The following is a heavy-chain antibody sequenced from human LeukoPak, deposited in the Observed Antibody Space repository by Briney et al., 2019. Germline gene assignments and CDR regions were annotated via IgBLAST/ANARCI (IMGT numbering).Heavy chain of an antibody. CDR3: ARDIAVAGKIMARGPEH. D-gene: IGHD6-19*01. CDR2: INPNSGFA. CDR1: GYTFTGYY. Sequence: ASVKVSCKASGYTFTGYYIHWVRQAPGQGLQWMGWINPNSGFAHYPQNFQGRLTMTRDTYISTVYMELSRLRSDDTAVYYCARDIAVAGKIMARGPEHWGQGTLVTVSS. J-gene: IGHJ4*02. V-gene: IGHV1-2*02.